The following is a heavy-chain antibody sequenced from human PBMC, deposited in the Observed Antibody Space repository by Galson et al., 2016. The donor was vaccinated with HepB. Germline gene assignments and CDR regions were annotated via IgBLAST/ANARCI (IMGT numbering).Heavy chain of an antibody. CDR3: ARAWGNYGMDV. J-gene: IGHJ6*02. V-gene: IGHV3-53*01. CDR1: GFTVSTNY. Sequence: SLRLSCAASGFTVSTNYMSWVRQAPGKGLEWVSVIYSSGNTYYADSVKGRFTFSRDTSKNKLYLQRNSRRAEDTAVYYCARAWGNYGMDVWGQGTTLTVSS. CDR2: IYSSGNT. D-gene: IGHD7-27*01.